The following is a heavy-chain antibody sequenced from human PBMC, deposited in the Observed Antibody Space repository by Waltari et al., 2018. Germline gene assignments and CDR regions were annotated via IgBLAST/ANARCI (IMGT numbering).Heavy chain of an antibody. CDR1: GGSISSSSYY. D-gene: IGHD6-13*01. CDR3: ARRGSSSWYEDY. Sequence: QLRLQESGPGLVKPSETLSLTCTVSGGSISSSSYYWGWIRQPPGKGLEWIGSIYYSGSTYYNPSLKSRVTISVDTSKNQFSLKLSSVTAADTAVYYCARRGSSSWYEDYWGQGTLVTVSS. V-gene: IGHV4-39*01. J-gene: IGHJ4*02. CDR2: IYYSGST.